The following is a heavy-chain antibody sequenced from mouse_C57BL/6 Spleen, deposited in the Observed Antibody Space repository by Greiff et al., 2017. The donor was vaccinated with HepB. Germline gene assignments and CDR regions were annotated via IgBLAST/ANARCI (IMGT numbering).Heavy chain of an antibody. Sequence: EVKLMESGPGLVKPSQSLSLTCSVTGYSITSGYYWNWIRQFPGNKLEWMGYISYDGSNNYNPSLKNRISITRDTSKNQFFLKLNSVTTEDTATYYCAREGNYPYFDYWGQGTTLTVSS. CDR1: GYSITSGYY. V-gene: IGHV3-6*01. CDR3: AREGNYPYFDY. CDR2: ISYDGSN. D-gene: IGHD2-1*01. J-gene: IGHJ2*01.